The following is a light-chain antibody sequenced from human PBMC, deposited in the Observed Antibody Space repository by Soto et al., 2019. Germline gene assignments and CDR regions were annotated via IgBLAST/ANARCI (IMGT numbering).Light chain of an antibody. CDR1: QSVSSN. V-gene: IGKV3-15*01. CDR2: GAS. CDR3: QQYYNWPPWT. Sequence: EIVMTQSPATLSVSPGERATLSCWASQSVSSNLAWYQQKPGQAPRLLIYGASTRATGIPARFSGSGSGTEFTLSISSLQPEDSAVYYCQQYYNWPPWTFGQGTRLEIK. J-gene: IGKJ5*01.